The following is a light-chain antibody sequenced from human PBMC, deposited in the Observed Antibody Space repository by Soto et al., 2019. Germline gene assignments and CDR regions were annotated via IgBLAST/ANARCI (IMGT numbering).Light chain of an antibody. CDR2: GSS. Sequence: EIVMTQSPATLSVSPGERATLSCRASQSVSSNLAWYQQKPCQAPRLRIYGSSTRATGIPARFSGSGSGTEFTLTISSLQSEDFAVYYCQQYNNWPPMTFGQGTRLEIK. CDR1: QSVSSN. J-gene: IGKJ5*01. V-gene: IGKV3D-15*01. CDR3: QQYNNWPPMT.